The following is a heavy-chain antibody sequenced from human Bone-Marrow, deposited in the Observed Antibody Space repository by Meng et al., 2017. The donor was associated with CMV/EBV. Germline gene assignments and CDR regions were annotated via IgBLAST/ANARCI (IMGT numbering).Heavy chain of an antibody. Sequence: KVSCKGSGYSFTSYWIGWVRQMPGKGLEWMGIIYPGDSDTSYTPSFQGQVTISADKSISTAYLQWSSLKASDTAMYYGARIFEGAVSSSYDYWVQGTLVTVSS. J-gene: IGHJ4*02. V-gene: IGHV5-51*01. CDR2: IYPGDSDT. CDR1: GYSFTSYW. CDR3: ARIFEGAVSSSYDY. D-gene: IGHD2-15*01.